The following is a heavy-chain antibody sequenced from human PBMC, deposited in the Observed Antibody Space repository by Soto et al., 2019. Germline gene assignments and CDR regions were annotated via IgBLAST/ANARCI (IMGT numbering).Heavy chain of an antibody. CDR3: ARIGLAAASYYFDY. CDR1: GGSISSSSYY. CDR2: IYYSGST. Sequence: PSETLSLTCTVSGGSISSSSYYWGWIRQPPGKGLEWIGSIYYSGSTYYNPSLKSRVTISVDTSKNQFSLKLSSVTAADTAVYYCARIGLAAASYYFDYWGQGTLVTVSS. V-gene: IGHV4-39*01. D-gene: IGHD6-13*01. J-gene: IGHJ4*02.